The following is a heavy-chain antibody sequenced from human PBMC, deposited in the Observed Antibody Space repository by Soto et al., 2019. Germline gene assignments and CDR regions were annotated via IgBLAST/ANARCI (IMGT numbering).Heavy chain of an antibody. J-gene: IGHJ4*01. D-gene: IGHD1-7*01. V-gene: IGHV4-59*08. CDR2: IYYAGSS. Sequence: SETLSLTCTVSGGSINNYYWSWIRQPPGDGLEWIGSIYYAGSSNYNPSLNSRVTISLDTSKNHFSLKLTSVTAADTAVYYCARHSWELRKTFDYWGQGTLITVSS. CDR3: ARHSWELRKTFDY. CDR1: GGSINNYY.